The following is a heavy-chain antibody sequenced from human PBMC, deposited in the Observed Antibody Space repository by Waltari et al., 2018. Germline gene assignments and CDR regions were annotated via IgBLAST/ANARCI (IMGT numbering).Heavy chain of an antibody. CDR2: VSYSGRT. V-gene: IGHV4-59*01. D-gene: IGHD3-10*01. CDR3: ARTHYNSGIGRDH. J-gene: IGHJ4*02. Sequence: QVQLQESGPGLVKPSETLSLTCAVSGDSISTYYWNWIRQPPGKGLEWIGHVSYSGRTNYSPSLKSRVTISGDTSKNQFSLKLNSVTAADTAVYYCARTHYNSGIGRDHWGQGTLVTVSS. CDR1: GDSISTYY.